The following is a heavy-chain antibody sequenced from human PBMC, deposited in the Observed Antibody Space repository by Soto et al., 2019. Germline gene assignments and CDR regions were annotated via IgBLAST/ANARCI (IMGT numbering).Heavy chain of an antibody. J-gene: IGHJ6*02. CDR2: IDPSDSYT. D-gene: IGHD2-15*01. CDR3: ARRDCSGGSCYSNYYYYYGMDV. V-gene: IGHV5-10-1*01. CDR1: GYSFTSYW. Sequence: GESLKISCKGSGYSFTSYWISWMRQMPGKGLEWMGRIDPSDSYTNYSPSFQGHVTISADKSISTAYLQWSSLKASDTAMYYCARRDCSGGSCYSNYYYYYGMDVWGQRTTVTVS.